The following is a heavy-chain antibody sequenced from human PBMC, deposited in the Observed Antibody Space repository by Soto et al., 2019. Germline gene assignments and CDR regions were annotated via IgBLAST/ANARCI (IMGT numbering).Heavy chain of an antibody. J-gene: IGHJ4*02. D-gene: IGHD3-22*01. V-gene: IGHV4-34*01. Sequence: TLSLTCAVYGGSFSGYYWSWIRQPPGKGLEWIGEINHSGSTNYNPSLKSRVTISVDTSKNQFSLKLSSVTAADTAVYYCARGLPAAYYYDSSGPGGVDYWGQGTLVTVSS. CDR2: INHSGST. CDR3: ARGLPAAYYYDSSGPGGVDY. CDR1: GGSFSGYY.